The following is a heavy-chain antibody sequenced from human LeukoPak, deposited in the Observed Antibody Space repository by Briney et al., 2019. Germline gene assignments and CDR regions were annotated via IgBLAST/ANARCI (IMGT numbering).Heavy chain of an antibody. CDR3: AKSSYYDASGYYREYYFDY. CDR1: GFTFSSYG. CDR2: IWYDGSNK. Sequence: GGSLRLSCAASGFTFSSYGMHWVRQAPGKGLEWVAVIWYDGSNKYYGDSVKGRFTISRDKTKNTLYLQMNSLRAEDTAVYYCAKSSYYDASGYYREYYFDYWGQGTLVTVSS. D-gene: IGHD3-22*01. J-gene: IGHJ4*02. V-gene: IGHV3-33*03.